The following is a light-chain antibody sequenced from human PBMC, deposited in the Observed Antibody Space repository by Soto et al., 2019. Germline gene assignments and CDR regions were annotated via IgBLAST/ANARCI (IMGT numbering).Light chain of an antibody. CDR3: SSYSISTAYL. CDR2: EVS. Sequence: QSALTQPASVSGSPGQSITISCTGTSSDVGGYHYVSWYHLLPGKAPQLILFEVSIRPSGVSYRFSGSKSGNTASLTISGLQAEYEADYFCSSYSISTAYLFGTGTKVTVL. J-gene: IGLJ1*01. CDR1: SSDVGGYHY. V-gene: IGLV2-14*01.